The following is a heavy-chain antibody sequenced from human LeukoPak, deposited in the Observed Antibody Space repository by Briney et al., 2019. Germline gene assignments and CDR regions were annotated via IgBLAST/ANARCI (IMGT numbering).Heavy chain of an antibody. CDR1: GGSISSSSHY. V-gene: IGHV4-39*07. D-gene: IGHD1-26*01. CDR3: ARGAGGATKEAFDY. CDR2: IYYSGST. Sequence: KPSETLSLTCTVSGGSISSSSHYWGWIRQPPGKGLEWIGSIYYSGSTYYNPSLKNRVTMSTDTSKNQLSLKLSSVTAADTAVYYCARGAGGATKEAFDYWGQGTLVTVSS. J-gene: IGHJ4*02.